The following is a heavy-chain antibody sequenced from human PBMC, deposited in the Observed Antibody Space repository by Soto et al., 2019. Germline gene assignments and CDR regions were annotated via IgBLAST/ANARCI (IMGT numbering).Heavy chain of an antibody. D-gene: IGHD3-10*01. V-gene: IGHV3-11*01. CDR3: ASDPYYYASGY. CDR2: ISGGGETI. Sequence: QRLSCAASGFIFSDLYMTWIRQAPGKGLEWLSYISGGGETIHYADSVKGRFTVSRDNARRSLYLQMNSLRADDTAVYYCASDPYYYASGYWGQGTLVTVSS. J-gene: IGHJ4*02. CDR1: GFIFSDLY.